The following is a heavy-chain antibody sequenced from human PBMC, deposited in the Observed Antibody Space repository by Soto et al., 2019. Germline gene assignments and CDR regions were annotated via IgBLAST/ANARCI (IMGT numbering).Heavy chain of an antibody. D-gene: IGHD2-15*01. Sequence: GASVKVSCKASGYSFTTYYIHWFRQAPGQGLEWMAIINPNGGTTNYAQKFQGRVTVTRDMSASTVYMELSSLRSDDTAVYYCAAFCSGGGCPPGPWNWGRGTMVTLSS. J-gene: IGHJ1*01. CDR1: GYSFTTYY. V-gene: IGHV1-46*03. CDR3: AAFCSGGGCPPGPWN. CDR2: INPNGGTT.